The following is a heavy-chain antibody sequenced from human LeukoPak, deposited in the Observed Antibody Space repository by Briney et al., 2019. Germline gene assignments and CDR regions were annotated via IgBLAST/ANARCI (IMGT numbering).Heavy chain of an antibody. CDR1: GGSTSSSSHY. D-gene: IGHD2-15*01. CDR3: AFRRCSAGSFPPGYFDS. V-gene: IGHV4-39*01. J-gene: IGHJ4*02. Sequence: PSETLSLTCIVSGGSTSSSSHYWGWVRHPPGKGLEWIGSIYYGGSTYYNPSLKSRVSVSLDTSKNRFLVWLTSVTASDTAVYYCAFRRCSAGSFPPGYFDSWGQGILVTVSS. CDR2: IYYGGST.